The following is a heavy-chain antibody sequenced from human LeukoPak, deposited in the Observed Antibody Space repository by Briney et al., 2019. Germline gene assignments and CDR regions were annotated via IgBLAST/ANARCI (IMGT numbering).Heavy chain of an antibody. CDR2: IIPIFGTA. Sequence: SVKASCKASGGTFSSYAISWVRQAPGQGLEWMGGIIPIFGTANYAQKFQGRVTITTDESTSTAYMELSSLRSEDTAVYYCARDQDRVHDYGDHDRMYYFDYWGQGTLVTVSS. V-gene: IGHV1-69*05. CDR1: GGTFSSYA. CDR3: ARDQDRVHDYGDHDRMYYFDY. J-gene: IGHJ4*02. D-gene: IGHD4-17*01.